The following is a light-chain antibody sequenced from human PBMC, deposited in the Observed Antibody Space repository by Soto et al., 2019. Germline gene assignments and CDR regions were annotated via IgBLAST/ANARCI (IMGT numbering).Light chain of an antibody. CDR2: DVS. CDR3: SSYTSSSVYV. Sequence: QSALTQPASVSGSPRQSITISCTGTSGDVGRYNYVSWYQHHPGKASKLIIYDVSNRPSGVSNRFSGSKSGNTASLTISGLQAEDEADYHCSSYTSSSVYVFGTGTKLTVL. V-gene: IGLV2-14*03. J-gene: IGLJ1*01. CDR1: SGDVGRYNY.